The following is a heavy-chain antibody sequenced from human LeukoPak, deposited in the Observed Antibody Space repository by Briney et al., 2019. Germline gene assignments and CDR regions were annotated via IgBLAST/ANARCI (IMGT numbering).Heavy chain of an antibody. D-gene: IGHD3-10*01. V-gene: IGHV3-30*03. CDR2: ISYDGTYK. CDR3: ARGLRTMVRGVIIGY. CDR1: GFTFSSYG. J-gene: IGHJ4*02. Sequence: PGGSLGLSCAASGFTFSSYGMHWVRQPPGKGLEWVAVISYDGTYKYYADSVKGRFTISRDNSKNTLYLQMNSLRAEDTAVYYCARGLRTMVRGVIIGYWGQGTLVTVSS.